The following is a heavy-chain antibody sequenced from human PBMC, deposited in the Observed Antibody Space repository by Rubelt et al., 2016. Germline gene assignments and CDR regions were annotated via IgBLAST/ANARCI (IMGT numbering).Heavy chain of an antibody. V-gene: IGHV3-30*03. D-gene: IGHD6-13*01. Sequence: QVQLVESGGGLVKPGGSLRLSCAASGFTFSDYYMSWIRQAPGKGLEWVAVISYDGSNKYYADSVKGRFTISRDNSKNTLYLQMNSLRAEDTAVYYCARGHSSSWYLWGQGTLVTVSS. J-gene: IGHJ4*02. CDR1: GFTFSDYY. CDR2: ISYDGSNK. CDR3: ARGHSSSWYL.